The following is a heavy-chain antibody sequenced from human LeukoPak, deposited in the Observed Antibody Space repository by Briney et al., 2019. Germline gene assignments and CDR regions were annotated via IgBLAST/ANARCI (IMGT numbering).Heavy chain of an antibody. CDR3: ARSPSYGSGSYYTRDYCYYMDV. J-gene: IGHJ6*03. CDR1: GGSISSGGYY. Sequence: SETLSLTCTVSGGSISSGGYYWSWIRQPPGKGLEWIGYIYHSGSTYYNPSLKSRVTMSVDTSKNQFSLKLSSVTAADTAVYYCARSPSYGSGSYYTRDYCYYMDVWGKGTTVTVSS. CDR2: IYHSGST. D-gene: IGHD3-10*01. V-gene: IGHV4-30-2*01.